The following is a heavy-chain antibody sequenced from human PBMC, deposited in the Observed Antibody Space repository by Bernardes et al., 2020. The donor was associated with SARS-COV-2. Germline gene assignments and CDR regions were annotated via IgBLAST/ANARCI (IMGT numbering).Heavy chain of an antibody. CDR2: TYFRSEWYH. V-gene: IGHV6-1*01. D-gene: IGHD1-26*01. J-gene: IGHJ4*02. Sequence: SQTLSLTCAISGDSVSSISASWHWTRQSPSRGLEWLGRTYFRSEWYHEYAASVTGRITINPEKSKNQFSLQLRSVTPEDTADYFCARGETSLDFWGQGTLVTVSS. CDR3: ARGETSLDF. CDR1: GDSVSSISAS.